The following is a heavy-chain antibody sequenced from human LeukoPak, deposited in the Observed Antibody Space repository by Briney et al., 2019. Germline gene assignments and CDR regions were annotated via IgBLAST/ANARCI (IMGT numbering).Heavy chain of an antibody. Sequence: PGGSLRLSCAASGSTVSSNYVSWVRQAPGKGLEWVSVLYSDGSTYYADSVKGRFTIFRDNSKNTLYLQMNSLRAEDTAVYYCAREYIAAAGTSAPSYYYYGMDVWGQGTTVTVSS. D-gene: IGHD6-13*01. V-gene: IGHV3-53*01. J-gene: IGHJ6*02. CDR2: LYSDGST. CDR1: GSTVSSNY. CDR3: AREYIAAAGTSAPSYYYYGMDV.